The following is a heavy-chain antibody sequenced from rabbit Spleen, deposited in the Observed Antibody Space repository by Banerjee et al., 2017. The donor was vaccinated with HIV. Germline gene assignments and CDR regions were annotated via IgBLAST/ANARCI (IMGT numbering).Heavy chain of an antibody. V-gene: IGHV1S45*01. D-gene: IGHD2-1*01. Sequence: QEQLEESGGGLVKPEGSLTVTCKASEFSLSSRYWICWVRQAPGKGLEWIACINASTGKPVYATWASGRFTISRTSSTTVTLRMTSLTAADRATYFCARDLVGVIGWNFYLWGPGTLVTVS. CDR2: INASTGKP. CDR1: EFSLSSRYW. CDR3: ARDLVGVIGWNFYL. J-gene: IGHJ4*01.